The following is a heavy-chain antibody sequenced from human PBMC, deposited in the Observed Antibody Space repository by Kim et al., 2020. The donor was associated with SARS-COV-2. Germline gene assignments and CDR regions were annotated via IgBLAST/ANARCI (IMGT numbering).Heavy chain of an antibody. V-gene: IGHV4-34*01. CDR1: GGSFSGYY. CDR3: ARGQLLLRTHYYYYYGMDV. D-gene: IGHD2-21*01. J-gene: IGHJ6*02. CDR2: INHSGST. Sequence: SETLSLTCAVYGGSFSGYYWSWIRQPPGKGLEWIWEINHSGSTNYNPSLKSRVTISVDTSKNQFSLKLSSVTAADTAVYYCARGQLLLRTHYYYYYGMDVWGQGTTVTVSS.